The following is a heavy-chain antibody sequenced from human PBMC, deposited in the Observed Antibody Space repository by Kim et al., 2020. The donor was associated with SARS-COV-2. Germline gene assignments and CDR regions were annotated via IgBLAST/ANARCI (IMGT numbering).Heavy chain of an antibody. CDR1: GGSVSSGSYY. CDR2: IYYSGST. V-gene: IGHV4-61*01. D-gene: IGHD3-10*01. J-gene: IGHJ5*02. CDR3: ARDYRGSNWFDP. Sequence: SETLSLTCPLSGGSVSSGSYYRTWVRQPPGTGLEGIVYIYYSGSTNYNPSLKSRVTISVDTSKNQFSLKLSSVTAADTAVYYCARDYRGSNWFDPWGQGTLVTVSS.